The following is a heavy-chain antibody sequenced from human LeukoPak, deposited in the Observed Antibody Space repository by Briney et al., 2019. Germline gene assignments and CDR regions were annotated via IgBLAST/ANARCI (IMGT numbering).Heavy chain of an antibody. J-gene: IGHJ5*02. V-gene: IGHV1-18*01. CDR1: GYTFTSYG. D-gene: IGHD3-9*01. Sequence: GASVKVSCKASGYTFTSYGISWVRQAPGQGLEWMGWISAYNGNTNSAQKFQGRVSMTTDASTTTAYMELSRLRSDDTAVYYCARERGNYDILTDYYEGNGFDPWGQGTLVTVSS. CDR3: ARERGNYDILTDYYEGNGFDP. CDR2: ISAYNGNT.